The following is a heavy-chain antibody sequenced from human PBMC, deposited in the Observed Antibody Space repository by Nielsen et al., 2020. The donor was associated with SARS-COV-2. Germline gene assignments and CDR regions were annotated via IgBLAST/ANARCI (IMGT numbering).Heavy chain of an antibody. J-gene: IGHJ3*01. CDR2: VNMDGRGT. D-gene: IGHD3-16*01. CDR1: GFTFSNYW. CDR3: ARDWGRAFDV. V-gene: IGHV3-74*01. Sequence: GESLKISCAASGFTFSNYWMHWVRQAPGKGLVWVARVNMDGRGTNYADSVKGRFTISRDNAKNSLYLQMNSLRAEDTAIYYCARDWGRAFDVWSQGTMVTVSS.